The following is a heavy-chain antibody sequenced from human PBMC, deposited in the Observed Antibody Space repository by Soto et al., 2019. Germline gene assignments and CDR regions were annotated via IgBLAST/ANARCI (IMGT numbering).Heavy chain of an antibody. CDR1: GGSISTYY. V-gene: IGHV4-4*07. Sequence: SETLSLTCTVSGGSISTYYWNWIRRPARKRLEWLGRIYTSGYTKYNPSLKSRVTMSLDTSKRQFSLKLSSVTAADTAVYYCARETVAGTDNWFDPWGQGILVTVSS. D-gene: IGHD6-19*01. CDR2: IYTSGYT. J-gene: IGHJ5*02. CDR3: ARETVAGTDNWFDP.